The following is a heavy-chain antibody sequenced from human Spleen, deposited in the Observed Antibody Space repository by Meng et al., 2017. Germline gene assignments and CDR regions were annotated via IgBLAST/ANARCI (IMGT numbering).Heavy chain of an antibody. CDR2: IRSKAYGRTT. V-gene: IGHV3-49*04. CDR1: GFTSGDYA. D-gene: IGHD2-15*01. Sequence: GESLKTSCTASGFTSGDYAMSWVRQAPGKGLEGVGFIRSKAYGRTTEYAASVKGRFIISRDDSKSIASLQMNSLKLEDTAVYYCTRDPGAAEDYWGQGTLVTVSS. CDR3: TRDPGAAEDY. J-gene: IGHJ4*02.